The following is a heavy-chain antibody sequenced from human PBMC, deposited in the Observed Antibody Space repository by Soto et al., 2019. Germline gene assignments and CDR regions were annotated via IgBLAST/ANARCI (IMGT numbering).Heavy chain of an antibody. V-gene: IGHV3-23*01. D-gene: IGHD7-27*01. J-gene: IGHJ4*02. CDR2: ISGSGGST. Sequence: EVQLLESGGDLVQPGGSLRLSCAASGFTFSLFAMSWVRQSPGKGLEWVSTISGSGGSTYYADAVKGRFTISRDNSMDTLYLQMKSLRVEDTARYYCAKEVSLGSTVDLGYWGQGSRVTSP. CDR3: AKEVSLGSTVDLGY. CDR1: GFTFSLFA.